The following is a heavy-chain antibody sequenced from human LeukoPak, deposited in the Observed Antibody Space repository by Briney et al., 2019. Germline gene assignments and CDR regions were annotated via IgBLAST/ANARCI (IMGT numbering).Heavy chain of an antibody. Sequence: ASVKVSCKASAHTFTAYYMHWVPQAPGQGLEWMGWINPQTGGRDYAPNFQGRVTMTRDTSISTAYMELSRLRSDDTAVYYCARADYSSGWALDYWGQGTLVTVSS. V-gene: IGHV1-2*02. D-gene: IGHD6-19*01. CDR2: INPQTGGR. CDR1: AHTFTAYY. CDR3: ARADYSSGWALDY. J-gene: IGHJ4*02.